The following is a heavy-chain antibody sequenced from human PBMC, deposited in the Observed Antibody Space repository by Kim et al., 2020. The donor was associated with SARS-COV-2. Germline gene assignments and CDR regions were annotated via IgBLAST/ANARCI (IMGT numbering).Heavy chain of an antibody. CDR2: ISGSGGST. Sequence: GGSLRLSCAASGFTFSSYAKSWVRQAPGKGLEWVSAISGSGGSTYYADSVKGRFTISRDNSKNTLYLQMNSLRAEDTAVYYCAKVVVGATYYFDYWGQGTLVTVSS. CDR1: GFTFSSYA. CDR3: AKVVVGATYYFDY. D-gene: IGHD1-26*01. J-gene: IGHJ4*02. V-gene: IGHV3-23*01.